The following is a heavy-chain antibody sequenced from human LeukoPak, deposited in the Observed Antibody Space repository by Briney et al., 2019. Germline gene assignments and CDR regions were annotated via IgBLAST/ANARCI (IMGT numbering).Heavy chain of an antibody. V-gene: IGHV3-23*01. CDR2: ISGSGGST. D-gene: IGHD6-13*01. Sequence: SGGSLRLSCAASGFTFSSYAMSWVRQAPGKGLEWVSVISGSGGSTYYADSVKGRFTISRDNSKNTLYLQMNSLRAEDTAVYYCAKDPSPSSSWYNWFDPWGQGTLVTVSS. CDR3: AKDPSPSSSWYNWFDP. J-gene: IGHJ5*02. CDR1: GFTFSSYA.